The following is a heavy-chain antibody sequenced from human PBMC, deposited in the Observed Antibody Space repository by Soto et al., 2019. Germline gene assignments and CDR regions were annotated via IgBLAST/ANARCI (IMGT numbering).Heavy chain of an antibody. V-gene: IGHV3-21*01. CDR2: ISSSSSYI. D-gene: IGHD3-22*01. J-gene: IGHJ4*02. CDR1: GFTFSSYS. CDR3: ARDYYDSSGYYSNYFDY. Sequence: GGSLRLSCAASGFTFSSYSMNWVRQAPGKGLEWVSSISSSSSYIYYADSVKGRFTISRGNAKNSLYLQMNSLRAEDTAVYYCARDYYDSSGYYSNYFDYWGQGTLVTVSS.